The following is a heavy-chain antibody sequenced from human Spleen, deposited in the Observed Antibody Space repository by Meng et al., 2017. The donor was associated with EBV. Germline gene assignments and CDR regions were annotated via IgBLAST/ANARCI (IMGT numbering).Heavy chain of an antibody. CDR3: ARRYSSGLFDY. J-gene: IGHJ4*02. Sequence: YYAVSVKSTITISTDNSKNTICLQLNSVTADDTSVYYCARRYSSGLFDYWGQGTLVTVSS. D-gene: IGHD6-25*01. V-gene: IGHV3-53*01.